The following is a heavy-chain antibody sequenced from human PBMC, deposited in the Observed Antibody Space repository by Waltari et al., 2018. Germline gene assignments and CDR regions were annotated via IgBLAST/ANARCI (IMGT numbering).Heavy chain of an antibody. J-gene: IGHJ3*02. D-gene: IGHD1-26*01. CDR2: IYYSGST. CDR1: GGSISSYY. CDR3: ARGAGEVDAFDI. Sequence: QVQLQESGPGLVKPSETLSLTCTVSGGSISSYYWSWIRQPPGKGLEWIGYIYYSGSTNYNPSLKSRVTISVDTSKNQFSRKLSSVTAADTAVYYCARGAGEVDAFDIWGQGTMVTVSS. V-gene: IGHV4-59*08.